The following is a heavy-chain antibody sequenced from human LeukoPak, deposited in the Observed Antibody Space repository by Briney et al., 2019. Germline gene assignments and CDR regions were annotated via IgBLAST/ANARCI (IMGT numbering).Heavy chain of an antibody. Sequence: GGSLRLSCAASGFTFSSYAMSWVRQAPGKGLEWVSALSGSGGSTYYADSVKGRFTIYRENYKNRLYLQMNSLRAEDTAVYYCAKDESGSYWVGAFDIWGQGTMVTVSS. V-gene: IGHV3-23*01. CDR3: AKDESGSYWVGAFDI. J-gene: IGHJ3*02. CDR1: GFTFSSYA. CDR2: LSGSGGST. D-gene: IGHD1-26*01.